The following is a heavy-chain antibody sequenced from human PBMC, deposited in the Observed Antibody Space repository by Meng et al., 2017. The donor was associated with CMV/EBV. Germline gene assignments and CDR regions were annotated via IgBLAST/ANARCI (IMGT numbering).Heavy chain of an antibody. J-gene: IGHJ4*02. V-gene: IGHV1-8*01. CDR3: ARGTVLRFLEWLVRGGYFDY. Sequence: ASVKVSCKASGYTFTSYDINWVRQATGQGLEWMGWMNPNSGNTGYAQKFQGRVTMTRNTSISTAYMELSSLRSEDTAVYYCARGTVLRFLEWLVRGGYFDYWGQGTLVTVSS. CDR1: GYTFTSYD. CDR2: MNPNSGNT. D-gene: IGHD3-3*01.